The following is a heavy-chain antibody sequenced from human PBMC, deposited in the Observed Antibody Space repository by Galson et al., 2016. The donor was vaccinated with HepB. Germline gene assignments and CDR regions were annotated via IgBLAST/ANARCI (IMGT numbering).Heavy chain of an antibody. CDR3: ARSPLNYDILTGFLLDY. D-gene: IGHD3-9*01. J-gene: IGHJ4*02. CDR1: GYTFTSYG. CDR2: LSAYNGNT. Sequence: SVKVSCKASGYTFTSYGISWVRQAPGQGLEWMGWLSAYNGNTVYAQSLQGRVTMTRDTSTTTAYMELRSLGSDDTALYYCARSPLNYDILTGFLLDYWGQGTLVTVSS. V-gene: IGHV1-18*01.